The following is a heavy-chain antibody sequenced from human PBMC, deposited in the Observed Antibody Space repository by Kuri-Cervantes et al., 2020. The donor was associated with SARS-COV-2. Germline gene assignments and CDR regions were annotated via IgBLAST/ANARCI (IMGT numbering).Heavy chain of an antibody. Sequence: SETLSLTCTVSGGSISSYYWSWIRQPPGKGLEWIGYIYYSGSTNYNPSIKSRVTISVDTSKNQFSLKLSSVTAADTAVYYCARRLKDGPPDYWGQGTLVTVSS. V-gene: IGHV4-59*08. CDR3: ARRLKDGPPDY. CDR1: GGSISSYY. CDR2: IYYSGST. J-gene: IGHJ4*02.